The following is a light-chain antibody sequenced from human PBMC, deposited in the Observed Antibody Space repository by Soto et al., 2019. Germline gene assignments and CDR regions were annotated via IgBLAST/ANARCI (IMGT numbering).Light chain of an antibody. Sequence: EIVLTQSPDILSLSPGERATLSCRASQSIGKTYVAWYRQKPGQAPQLLISGASGWAIGIPDRFSASGSGTDFSRAITDGDLGDCALYNWQQYSDSPYTFGQGTRLDIK. CDR1: QSIGKTY. CDR2: GAS. V-gene: IGKV3-20*01. J-gene: IGKJ2*01. CDR3: QQYSDSPYT.